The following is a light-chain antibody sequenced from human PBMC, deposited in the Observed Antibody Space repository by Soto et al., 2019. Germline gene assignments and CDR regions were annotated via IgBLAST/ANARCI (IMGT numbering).Light chain of an antibody. CDR2: AAF. CDR3: QKYSSAPYT. Sequence: DIQMTQSPSSLSAAVGDRVTITCRASQGITNYLAWYQQKPGKVPKLLIYAAFILQSGVPSRFSGSGSGTDFTLTISSLQPEDVATYYCQKYSSAPYTFGQGTNLEIK. CDR1: QGITNY. J-gene: IGKJ2*01. V-gene: IGKV1-27*01.